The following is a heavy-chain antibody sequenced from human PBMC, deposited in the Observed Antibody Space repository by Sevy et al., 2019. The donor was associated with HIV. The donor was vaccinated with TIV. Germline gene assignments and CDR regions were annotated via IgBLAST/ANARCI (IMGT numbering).Heavy chain of an antibody. CDR3: AREGDTYYYGSGSEDGMDV. D-gene: IGHD3-10*01. Sequence: SETLSLTCTVSGGSISSYYWSWIRQPAGKGLEWIGRIYTSGSTNYNPSLKSRVTMSVDTSKNQFSLKLVSVTAADTAVYYCAREGDTYYYGSGSEDGMDVWGQGTTVTVSS. CDR1: GGSISSYY. V-gene: IGHV4-4*07. CDR2: IYTSGST. J-gene: IGHJ6*02.